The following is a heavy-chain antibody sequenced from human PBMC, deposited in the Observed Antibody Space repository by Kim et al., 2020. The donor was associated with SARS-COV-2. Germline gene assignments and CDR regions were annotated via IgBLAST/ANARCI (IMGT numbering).Heavy chain of an antibody. V-gene: IGHV4-34*01. CDR3: ASGVAVAGRSRDY. D-gene: IGHD6-19*01. J-gene: IGHJ4*02. Sequence: YNPSLKSRVTISVDTSKNQFSLKLSSVTAADTAVYYCASGVAVAGRSRDYWGQGTLVTVSS.